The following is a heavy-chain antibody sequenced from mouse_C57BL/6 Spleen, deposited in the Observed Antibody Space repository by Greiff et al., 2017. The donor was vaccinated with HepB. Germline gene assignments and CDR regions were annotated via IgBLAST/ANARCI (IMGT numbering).Heavy chain of an antibody. CDR1: GFTFSDYG. J-gene: IGHJ4*01. Sequence: EVHLVESGGGLVKPGGSLKLSCAASGFTFSDYGMHWVRQAPEKGLEWVAYISSGSSTIYYADTVKGRFTISRDNAKNTLFLQMTSLRSEDTAMYYCARRLITTVVTDAMDYWGQGTSVTVSS. CDR3: ARRLITTVVTDAMDY. CDR2: ISSGSSTI. V-gene: IGHV5-17*01. D-gene: IGHD1-1*01.